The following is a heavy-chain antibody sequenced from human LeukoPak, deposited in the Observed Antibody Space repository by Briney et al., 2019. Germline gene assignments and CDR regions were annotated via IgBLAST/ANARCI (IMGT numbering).Heavy chain of an antibody. J-gene: IGHJ3*02. D-gene: IGHD2/OR15-2a*01. CDR2: INPNSGGT. CDR3: AREHKNAVRPDDAFDI. V-gene: IGHV1-2*02. Sequence: ASVKVSCKASGYTFTSYGISWVRQAPGQGLEWMGWINPNSGGTNYAQKFQGRVTMTRDTSISTAYMELSRLRSDDTAVYYCAREHKNAVRPDDAFDIWGQGTMVTVSS. CDR1: GYTFTSYG.